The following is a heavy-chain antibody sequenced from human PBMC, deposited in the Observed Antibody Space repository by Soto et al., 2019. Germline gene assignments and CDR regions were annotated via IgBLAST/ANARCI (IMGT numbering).Heavy chain of an antibody. V-gene: IGHV1-69*08. CDR3: AREEYYYSAGDFFDY. CDR2: IIPILGIA. Sequence: QVQLVQSGAEVKKPGSSVKVSCKASGGTFSSYTISWVRQAPGQGLEWMGRIIPILGIANYAQKIQGRVTITADKSTSTESMEMSSLRSEVTAVYYCAREEYYYSAGDFFDYRGQITLVTVSS. CDR1: GGTFSSYT. J-gene: IGHJ4*02. D-gene: IGHD3-10*01.